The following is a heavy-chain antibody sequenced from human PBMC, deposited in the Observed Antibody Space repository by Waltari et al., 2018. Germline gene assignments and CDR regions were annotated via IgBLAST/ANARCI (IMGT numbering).Heavy chain of an antibody. CDR2: IYYSGST. CDR1: GGSISSYY. CDR3: ARRGRGSGYTG. D-gene: IGHD3-3*01. Sequence: QVQLQESGPGLVKPSETLSLTCTVSGGSISSYYWSWIRQPPGKGLEWIGYIYYSGSTNYNPSLKSRVTISIDTSKNQFSLKLSSVTAADPAVYYCARRGRGSGYTGWGQGTLVTVSS. J-gene: IGHJ4*02. V-gene: IGHV4-59*08.